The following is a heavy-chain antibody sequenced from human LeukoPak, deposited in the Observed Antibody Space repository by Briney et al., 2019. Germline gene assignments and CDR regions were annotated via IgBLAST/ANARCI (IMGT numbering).Heavy chain of an antibody. CDR2: VNHSGDT. D-gene: IGHD3-10*01. J-gene: IGHJ6*03. Sequence: PSETLSLTCAVYGGSFSGYYWSWIRQPPGKGQEWIGEVNHSGDTNYNPPLKSRVTISVDTSKNQFSLKLSSVTAADTSVYYCARGDPKTVVQGVLGIKYHYYYMDVWGKGTTVTVSS. CDR3: ARGDPKTVVQGVLGIKYHYYYMDV. CDR1: GGSFSGYY. V-gene: IGHV4-34*01.